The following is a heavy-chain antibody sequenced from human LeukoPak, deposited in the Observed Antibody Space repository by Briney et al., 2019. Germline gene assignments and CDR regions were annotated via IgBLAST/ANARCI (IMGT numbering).Heavy chain of an antibody. D-gene: IGHD2-15*01. CDR2: ISGTDGTT. Sequence: GGSLRLSCVGSGFTFSSCAMIWVRQTPGKGLELVSVISGTDGTTYDADSVKGRFTISRDNSKNTLYLQMNSMRAEDKAVYYCVKSPLNLGYCSGGSCHYFDYWGQGTLVTVSS. V-gene: IGHV3-23*01. CDR3: VKSPLNLGYCSGGSCHYFDY. CDR1: GFTFSSCA. J-gene: IGHJ4*02.